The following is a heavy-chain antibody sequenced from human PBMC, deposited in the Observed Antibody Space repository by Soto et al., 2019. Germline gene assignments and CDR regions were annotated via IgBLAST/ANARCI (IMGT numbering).Heavy chain of an antibody. CDR2: INHSGST. J-gene: IGHJ4*02. V-gene: IGHV4-34*01. CDR1: GGSFSGYY. D-gene: IGHD2-8*02. Sequence: QVQLQQWGAGLLKPSETLSLTCAVYGGSFSGYYWTWIRQPPGTGLEWIGEINHSGSTNYNPSLKSRVTISVDTSKNQFSLKLTSVNAADTAVYYCARDKITGLFDYWGQGTLVTLSS. CDR3: ARDKITGLFDY.